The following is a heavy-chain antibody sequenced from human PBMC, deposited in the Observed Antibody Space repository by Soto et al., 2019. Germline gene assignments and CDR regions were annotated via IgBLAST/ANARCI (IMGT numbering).Heavy chain of an antibody. J-gene: IGHJ4*02. CDR2: IYPGDSDS. Sequence: GESLKISCKGSGYSFASYWIGWVRQMPGKGLEWMGIIYPGDSDSRYSPSFQGQVTISADKSISIAYLQWSSLKASDTAIYYCAIRGASQWLKFWGQGTLVTVSS. D-gene: IGHD6-19*01. CDR3: AIRGASQWLKF. V-gene: IGHV5-51*01. CDR1: GYSFASYW.